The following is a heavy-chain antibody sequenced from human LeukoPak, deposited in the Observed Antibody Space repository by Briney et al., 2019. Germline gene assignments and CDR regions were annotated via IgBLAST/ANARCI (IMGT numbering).Heavy chain of an antibody. CDR2: LRQDGRET. J-gene: IGHJ4*02. D-gene: IGHD6-19*01. V-gene: IGHV3-7*03. Sequence: GGSLRLSCAASPGITFSDYWMNWVRQAQGKGLEWVAILRQDGRETLYLDSVRGRFTISRDNAKSSVYLEINSLRAEDTAVYYCVGGIGWQPDYWGQGTLVTVSS. CDR1: PGITFSDYW. CDR3: VGGIGWQPDY.